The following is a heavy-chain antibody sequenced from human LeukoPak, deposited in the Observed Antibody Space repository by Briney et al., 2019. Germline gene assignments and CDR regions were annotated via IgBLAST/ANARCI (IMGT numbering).Heavy chain of an antibody. Sequence: ESSETLSLTCTVSGGSISSSSYYWGWIRQPPGKGLEWIGSIYYSGSTYYNPSLKSRVTISVDTSKNQFSLKLSSVTAADTAVYYCARLLATRYNWNVSWFDPWGQGTLVTVSS. CDR2: IYYSGST. J-gene: IGHJ5*02. CDR3: ARLLATRYNWNVSWFDP. CDR1: GGSISSSSYY. D-gene: IGHD1-20*01. V-gene: IGHV4-39*07.